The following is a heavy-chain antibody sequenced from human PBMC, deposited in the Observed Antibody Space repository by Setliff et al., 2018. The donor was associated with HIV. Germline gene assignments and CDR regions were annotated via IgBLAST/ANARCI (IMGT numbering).Heavy chain of an antibody. CDR3: ARGGPGYYDSSGYSDF. Sequence: ASVKVSCKASGYTFTSYGISWVRQAPGQGLEWMGWISGYNGNTNYAQKLQGRVTMTTDTSTSTAYMELRSLRSDDTAVYYCARGGPGYYDSSGYSDFWGQGTLVTVSS. D-gene: IGHD3-22*01. V-gene: IGHV1-18*01. CDR1: GYTFTSYG. J-gene: IGHJ4*02. CDR2: ISGYNGNT.